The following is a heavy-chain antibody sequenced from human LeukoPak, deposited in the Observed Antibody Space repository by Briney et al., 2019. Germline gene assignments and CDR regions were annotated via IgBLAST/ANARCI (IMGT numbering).Heavy chain of an antibody. Sequence: GGSLRLSCAASGFSFSSYAVSWVRQTPGKRPEWVSGISGDGRTFYADSVKGRFTLSRDFSRSTLYLQMNSLRAEDTAVYYCARAPGYFDYWGQGTLVTVSS. D-gene: IGHD7-27*01. CDR2: ISGDGRT. J-gene: IGHJ4*02. V-gene: IGHV3-23*01. CDR1: GFSFSSYA. CDR3: ARAPGYFDY.